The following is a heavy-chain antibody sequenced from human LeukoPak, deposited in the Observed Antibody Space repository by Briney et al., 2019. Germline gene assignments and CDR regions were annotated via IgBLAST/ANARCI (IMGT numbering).Heavy chain of an antibody. CDR3: AKWGDYDVLTGYYVPDY. Sequence: GGSLRHSCAASGFTFSNYAMSWVRQAPGKGLEWVSAILGSGGSTYYADSVKGRFTVSRDNSKSTLYLQMNSLRAEDTALYYCAKWGDYDVLTGYYVPDYWGQGTLVTVSS. CDR1: GFTFSNYA. CDR2: ILGSGGST. J-gene: IGHJ4*02. D-gene: IGHD3-9*01. V-gene: IGHV3-23*01.